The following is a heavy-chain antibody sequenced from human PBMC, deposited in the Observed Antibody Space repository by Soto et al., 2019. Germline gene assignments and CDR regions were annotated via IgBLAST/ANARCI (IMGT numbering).Heavy chain of an antibody. D-gene: IGHD3-10*01. CDR2: IYHSGST. CDR3: ARVSGIYYYGMDV. Sequence: TLSLTCAVSGGSISSGGYSWSWIRQPPGKGLEWIGYIYHSGSTYYNPSLKCRVTISVDRSKNQFSLKLSSVTAADTAVYYCARVSGIYYYGMDVWGQGTTVTSP. V-gene: IGHV4-30-2*01. CDR1: GGSISSGGYS. J-gene: IGHJ6*02.